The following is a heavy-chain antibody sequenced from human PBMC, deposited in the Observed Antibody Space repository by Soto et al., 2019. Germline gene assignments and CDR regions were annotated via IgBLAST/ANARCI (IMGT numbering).Heavy chain of an antibody. V-gene: IGHV4-59*08. CDR3: ARLMGGAFDN. Sequence: SETLSLTCTVSGGSISSYYWSWIRQAPGKGLEWIGYINYSGSFNYNPSLESRVTISVDASKNQFSLKLSSVTAADTAVYYCARLMGGAFDNWGQGTMVTVSS. J-gene: IGHJ3*02. CDR1: GGSISSYY. D-gene: IGHD2-8*01. CDR2: INYSGSF.